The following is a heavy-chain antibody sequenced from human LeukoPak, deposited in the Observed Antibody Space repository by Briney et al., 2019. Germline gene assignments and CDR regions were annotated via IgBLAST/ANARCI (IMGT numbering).Heavy chain of an antibody. CDR3: ARAALEYCGGDCLDY. Sequence: GGSLRLSCAASGFTVSSNYMSWVRQAPGKGLAWVSVIYSGGSTYYADSVKGRFTISRDNSKNTLYLQMGSLRAEDMAVYYCARAALEYCGGDCLDYWGQGTLVTVPS. V-gene: IGHV3-66*01. CDR2: IYSGGST. J-gene: IGHJ4*02. CDR1: GFTVSSNY. D-gene: IGHD2-21*01.